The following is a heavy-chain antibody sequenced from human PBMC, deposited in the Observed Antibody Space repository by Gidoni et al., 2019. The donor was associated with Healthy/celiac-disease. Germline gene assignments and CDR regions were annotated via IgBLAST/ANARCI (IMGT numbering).Heavy chain of an antibody. CDR3: ARQVTTRGGAFDI. D-gene: IGHD4-17*01. V-gene: IGHV5-51*01. J-gene: IGHJ3*02. Sequence: EVQLVQSGAEVKKPGVPLQISCKGPGYSFTSYWIGWVRQMPGKGLEWMGIIDPGDSDTRYSPSCQGQVTISADKSSSTAYLQWSSLKASDTAMYYCARQVTTRGGAFDIWGQGTMVTVSS. CDR2: IDPGDSDT. CDR1: GYSFTSYW.